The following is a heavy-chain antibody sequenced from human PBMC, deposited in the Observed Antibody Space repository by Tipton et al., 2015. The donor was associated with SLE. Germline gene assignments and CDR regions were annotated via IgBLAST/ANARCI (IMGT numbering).Heavy chain of an antibody. CDR2: INPSGRT. J-gene: IGHJ6*02. CDR1: GGSMSYHY. V-gene: IGHV4-34*01. CDR3: ATRSRYRELAGGGMDV. D-gene: IGHD6-13*01. Sequence: TLSLTCSVSGGSMSYHYWSWIRQPPGKGLEWIGEINPSGRTNYNPSLKSRVTISVDTSKNQFSLKLSSVTAADTAVYYCATRSRYRELAGGGMDVWGQGTTVTVSS.